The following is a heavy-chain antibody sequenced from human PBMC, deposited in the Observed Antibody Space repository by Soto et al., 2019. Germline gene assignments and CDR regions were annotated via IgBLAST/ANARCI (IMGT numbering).Heavy chain of an antibody. J-gene: IGHJ4*02. CDR3: VRDSHGDY. CDR1: GLTFSNYW. CDR2: IDHDGPT. V-gene: IGHV3-74*01. Sequence: EVQLVESGGGLVQPGGSLRLSWAGSGLTFSNYWMHWVRQAPGKGLEWVSRIDHDGPTDYADSVRGRFTISRDNAENTLYLQMNSLRPEDTAVYYCVRDSHGDYWGQGTLVTVSS.